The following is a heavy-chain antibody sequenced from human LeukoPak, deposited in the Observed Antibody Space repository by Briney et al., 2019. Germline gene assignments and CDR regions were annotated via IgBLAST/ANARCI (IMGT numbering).Heavy chain of an antibody. V-gene: IGHV3-23*01. CDR1: GVTFSSYA. CDR3: ARDQDIVVVVAATPTYFDY. Sequence: GGSLRLSCAASGVTFSSYARTWVRQAPGKGLEWVSAISGSGGSNYYADSEKGRFTISRENSKNTLYLQRTSLRGEDTAVYYCARDQDIVVVVAATPTYFDYWGQGTLVTVSS. D-gene: IGHD2-15*01. CDR2: ISGSGGSN. J-gene: IGHJ4*02.